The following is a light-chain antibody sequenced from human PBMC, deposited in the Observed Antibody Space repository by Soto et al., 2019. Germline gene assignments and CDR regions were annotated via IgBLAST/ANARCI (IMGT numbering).Light chain of an antibody. CDR1: QGISNF. V-gene: IGKV1-27*01. J-gene: IGKJ5*01. CDR2: AAS. CDR3: QNYNSAPIT. Sequence: DIQMTQSPSSLSASVGDRVIITCRASQGISNFLAWYQQKPGKVPKLLIYAASTLQSGVPSRFSGSGSGTDFTLTISSLQPEDVATYSCQNYNSAPITFGQGTRLEIK.